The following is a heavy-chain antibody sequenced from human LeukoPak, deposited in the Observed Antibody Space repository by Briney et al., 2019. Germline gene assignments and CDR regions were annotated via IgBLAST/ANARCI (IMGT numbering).Heavy chain of an antibody. D-gene: IGHD3-10*01. J-gene: IGHJ3*02. Sequence: GGSLRLSCAASGFTFSSHWMHWVRQAPGKGLVWVSRINSDGSTTTYADSVKGRFTISRDNANNTLYLQMNSLRAEDTAVYYCARDGVGAFDIWGQGTMVTVSS. V-gene: IGHV3-74*01. CDR3: ARDGVGAFDI. CDR1: GFTFSSHW. CDR2: INSDGSTT.